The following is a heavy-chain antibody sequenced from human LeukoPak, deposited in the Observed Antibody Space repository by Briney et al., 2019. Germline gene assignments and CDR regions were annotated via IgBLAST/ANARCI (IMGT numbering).Heavy chain of an antibody. Sequence: ALVKVSCKASGYTFTSYGISWVRQAPGQGLEWMGWISAYNGNTNYAQKLQGRVTMTTDTSTSTAYMELRSLRSDDTAVYYCARDHYYGSGSYHIDYWGQGTLVTVSS. J-gene: IGHJ4*02. CDR3: ARDHYYGSGSYHIDY. CDR2: ISAYNGNT. V-gene: IGHV1-18*01. D-gene: IGHD3-10*01. CDR1: GYTFTSYG.